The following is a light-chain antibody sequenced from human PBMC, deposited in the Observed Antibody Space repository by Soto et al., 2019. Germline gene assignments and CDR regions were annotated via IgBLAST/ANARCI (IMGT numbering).Light chain of an antibody. CDR2: EVS. CDR1: SSDVGLYDY. J-gene: IGLJ1*01. CDR3: SSYTTVFTYV. V-gene: IGLV2-14*01. Sequence: QSALTQPASVSGSPGQSITVSCTGTSSDVGLYDYVSWYQQHPGKSPKLILYEVSHRPSGVSSRFSVSKSGNTASLTISGLQTEDEADYYCSSYTTVFTYVFGTGTKVTVL.